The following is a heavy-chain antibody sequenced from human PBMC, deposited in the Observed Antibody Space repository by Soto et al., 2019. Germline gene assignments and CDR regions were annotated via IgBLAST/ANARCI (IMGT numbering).Heavy chain of an antibody. CDR3: ARFLDTTGLVYFDY. J-gene: IGHJ4*02. Sequence: SGPTLGNPTQTLTLTCTFSGFSLSTSGMCVSWIRQPPGKALEWLARIDGDGDEYYSTSLKTRLTISKDTSKNQVVLTMTNMDPVDTATYYCARFLDTTGLVYFDYWGQGTLVTVSS. CDR1: GFSLSTSGMC. CDR2: IDGDGDE. D-gene: IGHD3-22*01. V-gene: IGHV2-70*11.